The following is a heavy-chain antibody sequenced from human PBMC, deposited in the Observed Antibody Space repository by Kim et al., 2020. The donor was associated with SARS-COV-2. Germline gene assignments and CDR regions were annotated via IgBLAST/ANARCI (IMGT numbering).Heavy chain of an antibody. CDR3: ARGLLGALYYDFWSGYLTPSSGFDP. D-gene: IGHD3-3*01. CDR2: INPSGGST. CDR1: GYTFTSYY. Sequence: ASVKVSCKASGYTFTSYYMHWVRQAPGQGLEWMGIINPSGGSTSYAQKFQGRVTMTRDTSTSTVYMELSSLRSEDTAVYYCARGLLGALYYDFWSGYLTPSSGFDPWGQGTLVTVSS. J-gene: IGHJ5*02. V-gene: IGHV1-46*01.